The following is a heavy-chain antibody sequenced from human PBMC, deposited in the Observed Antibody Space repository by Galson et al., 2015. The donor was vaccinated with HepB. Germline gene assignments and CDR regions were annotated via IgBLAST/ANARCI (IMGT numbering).Heavy chain of an antibody. D-gene: IGHD3-3*01. CDR1: GYTFTSYG. V-gene: IGHV1-18*01. CDR3: ARAPFHDFWSGYYPDY. Sequence: SVKVSCKASGYTFTSYGITWVRQAPGQGLEWMGWISPYNGNTNYAHNLQGRVSMTTDTSTSTAYMELRSLRSDDTAVYYCARAPFHDFWSGYYPDYWGQGTLVTVSS. CDR2: ISPYNGNT. J-gene: IGHJ4*02.